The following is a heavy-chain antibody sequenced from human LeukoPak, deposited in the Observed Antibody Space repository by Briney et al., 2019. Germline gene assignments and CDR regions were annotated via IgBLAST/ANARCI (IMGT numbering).Heavy chain of an antibody. Sequence: GGSLRLSCAASGFTFSSYAMHWVRQAPGKGLEWVAVISYDGSNKYYADSVKGRFTISRDNSKNTLYLQMNSLRAEDTAVYYCARDGGDWTGTFLDYWGQGTLVTVSS. CDR3: ARDGGDWTGTFLDY. J-gene: IGHJ4*02. CDR2: ISYDGSNK. CDR1: GFTFSSYA. V-gene: IGHV3-30-3*01. D-gene: IGHD3-9*01.